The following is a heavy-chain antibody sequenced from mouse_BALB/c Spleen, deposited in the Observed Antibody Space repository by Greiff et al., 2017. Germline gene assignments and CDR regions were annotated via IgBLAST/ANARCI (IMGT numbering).Heavy chain of an antibody. D-gene: IGHD1-2*01. CDR3: ARSATATGGGFAY. CDR2: ISSGGGNT. CDR1: GFTFSSYT. V-gene: IGHV5-9*03. J-gene: IGHJ3*01. Sequence: EVKLMESGGGLVKPGGSLKLSCAASGFTFSSYTMSWVRQTPEKRLEWVATISSGGGNTYYPDSVKGRFTISRDNAKNNLYLQMSSLRSEDTALYYCARSATATGGGFAYWGQGTLVTVSA.